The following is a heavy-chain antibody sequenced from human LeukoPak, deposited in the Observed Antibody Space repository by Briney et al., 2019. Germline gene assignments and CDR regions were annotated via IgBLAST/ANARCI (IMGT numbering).Heavy chain of an antibody. D-gene: IGHD4-17*01. CDR3: ARGLGTTVTSYYYYNYYMDV. CDR1: GYTFTSYD. Sequence: GASVKVSCKASGYTFTSYDINWVRQATGQGLEWMGWMNPNSGNTGYAQKFQGRVTMTRNTSISTAYMELSSLRSEDTAVYYCARGLGTTVTSYYYYNYYMDVWGKGTTVTVSS. CDR2: MNPNSGNT. J-gene: IGHJ6*03. V-gene: IGHV1-8*01.